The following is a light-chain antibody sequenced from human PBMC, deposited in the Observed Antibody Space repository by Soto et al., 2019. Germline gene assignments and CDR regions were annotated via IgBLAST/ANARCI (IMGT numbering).Light chain of an antibody. CDR2: EVS. J-gene: IGLJ2*01. V-gene: IGLV2-8*01. Sequence: QSVLAQPPSASGSPGQSVTISCTGTSSDVGGYNFVSWYQQHPGKAPKLMIYEVSKRPSGVPDRFSGSKSGNTASLTVSGLQAEDEADYYCSSYGGSDNLVFGGGTKLTVL. CDR3: SSYGGSDNLV. CDR1: SSDVGGYNF.